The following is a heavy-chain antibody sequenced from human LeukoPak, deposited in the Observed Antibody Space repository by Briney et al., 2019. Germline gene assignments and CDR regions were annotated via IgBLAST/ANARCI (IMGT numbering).Heavy chain of an antibody. Sequence: GESLKISCKGSGYSFTTYWIGWVRQMPGKGLEWMGIIFPGDSDTRYRPSFQGQVTISADRSISTAYLQWTSLKASDTAMYYCARQHLTGYYTFDYWGQGTLVTVSS. D-gene: IGHD3-9*01. CDR2: IFPGDSDT. CDR3: ARQHLTGYYTFDY. V-gene: IGHV5-51*01. CDR1: GYSFTTYW. J-gene: IGHJ4*02.